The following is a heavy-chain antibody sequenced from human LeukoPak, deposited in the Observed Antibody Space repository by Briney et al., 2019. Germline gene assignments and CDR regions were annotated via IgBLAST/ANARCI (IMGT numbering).Heavy chain of an antibody. CDR1: GGSISSSSYY. V-gene: IGHV4-39*07. CDR2: IYYSGST. J-gene: IGHJ4*02. CDR3: AREYCSGGSCPNQYFDY. Sequence: SETLSLTCTVSGGSISSSSYYWGWIRQPPGKGLEWIGSIYYSGSTYYNPSLKSRVTISVDTSKNQFSLKLSSVTAADTAVYYCAREYCSGGSCPNQYFDYWGQGTLVTVSS. D-gene: IGHD2-15*01.